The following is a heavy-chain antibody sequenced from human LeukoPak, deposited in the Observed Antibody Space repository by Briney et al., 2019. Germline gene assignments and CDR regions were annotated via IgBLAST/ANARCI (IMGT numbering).Heavy chain of an antibody. Sequence: SETLSLTCAVYGGSFSGYYWSWIRQPPGKSLEWIGEINHSGSTNYNPSLKSRVTISVDTSKNQFSLKLSSVTAADTAVYYCAHSMVVTDYFDDWGQGTLVTVSS. CDR1: GGSFSGYY. CDR2: INHSGST. J-gene: IGHJ4*02. V-gene: IGHV4-34*01. CDR3: AHSMVVTDYFDD. D-gene: IGHD4-23*01.